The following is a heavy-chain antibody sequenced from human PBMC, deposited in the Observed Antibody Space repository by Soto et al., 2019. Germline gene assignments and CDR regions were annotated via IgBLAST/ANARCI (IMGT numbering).Heavy chain of an antibody. CDR1: GGSISSYY. CDR2: IYYSGST. J-gene: IGHJ6*03. V-gene: IGHV4-59*08. D-gene: IGHD1-26*01. CDR3: SMGPGDMDV. Sequence: SETLSLTCTVSGGSISSYYWSWIRQPPGKGLEWIGYIYYSGSTNYNPSLKSRVTISVDTSKSQFSLKLSSVTAADTAVYYCSMGPGDMDVWGKGTTVTVSS.